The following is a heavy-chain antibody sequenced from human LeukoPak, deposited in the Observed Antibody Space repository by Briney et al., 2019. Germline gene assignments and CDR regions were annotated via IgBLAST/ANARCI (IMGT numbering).Heavy chain of an antibody. CDR3: ARDRGSLTVAGDFDY. V-gene: IGHV1-2*02. J-gene: IGHJ4*02. CDR2: TNPNSGGT. Sequence: ASVKVSCKASGYTFTGYYMHWVRQAPGPGLEWMGWTNPNSGGTNYAQKFQGRVTMTRDTSISTAYMELSRLRSDATAVYYCARDRGSLTVAGDFDYWGQGTLVTVSS. CDR1: GYTFTGYY. D-gene: IGHD6-19*01.